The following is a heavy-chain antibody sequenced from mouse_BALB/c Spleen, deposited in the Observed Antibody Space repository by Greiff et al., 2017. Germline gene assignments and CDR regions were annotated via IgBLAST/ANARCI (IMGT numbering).Heavy chain of an antibody. V-gene: IGHV5-17*02. D-gene: IGHD1-1*01. CDR3: ARPGSSSYYFDY. Sequence: EVQWVESGGGLVQPGGSRKLSCAASGFTFSSFGMHWVRQAPEKGLEWVAYISSGSSTIYYADTVKGRFTISRDNPKNTLFLQMTSLRSEDTAMYYCARPGSSSYYFDYWGQGTTLTVSS. CDR1: GFTFSSFG. CDR2: ISSGSSTI. J-gene: IGHJ2*01.